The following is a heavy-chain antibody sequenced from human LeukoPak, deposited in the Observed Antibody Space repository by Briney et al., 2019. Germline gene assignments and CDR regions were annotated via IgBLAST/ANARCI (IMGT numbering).Heavy chain of an antibody. J-gene: IGHJ4*02. D-gene: IGHD6-6*01. V-gene: IGHV5-51*01. CDR3: ARPLSSSPQPYFDY. CDR2: IYPADSDI. CDR1: GYSINNYW. Sequence: GESLKISCKGSGYSINNYWIGWVRQMPGKGLEWMGIIYPADSDIRYSPSFQGQVTISADKSISTAYLQWSSLKASDTAMYYCARPLSSSPQPYFDYWGQGTLVTVSS.